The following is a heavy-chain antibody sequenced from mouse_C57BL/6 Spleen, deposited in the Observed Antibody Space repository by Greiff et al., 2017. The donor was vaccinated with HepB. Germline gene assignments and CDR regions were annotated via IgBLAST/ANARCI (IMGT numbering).Heavy chain of an antibody. CDR2: IYPGNSDT. J-gene: IGHJ2*01. CDR3: TPMITTVDY. Sequence: VQLKQSGTVLARPGASVKMSCKTSGYTFTSYWMHWVKQRPGQGLEWIGAIYPGNSDTSYNQKFKGKAKLTAVTSASTAYMELSSLTNEDSAVYYCTPMITTVDYWGQGTTLTVSS. D-gene: IGHD2-4*01. V-gene: IGHV1-5*01. CDR1: GYTFTSYW.